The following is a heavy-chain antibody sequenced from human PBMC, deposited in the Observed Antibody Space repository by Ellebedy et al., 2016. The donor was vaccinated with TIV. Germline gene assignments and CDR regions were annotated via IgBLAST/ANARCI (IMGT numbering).Heavy chain of an antibody. J-gene: IGHJ5*02. Sequence: GESLKISXAASGFTFSSYAMSWVRQAPGKGLEWVSAISGSGGSTYYADSVKGRFTISRDNSKNTLYLQMNSLRAEDTAVYYCAKVLEPEPTNWFDPWGQGTLVTVSS. D-gene: IGHD1-14*01. CDR3: AKVLEPEPTNWFDP. CDR1: GFTFSSYA. V-gene: IGHV3-23*01. CDR2: ISGSGGST.